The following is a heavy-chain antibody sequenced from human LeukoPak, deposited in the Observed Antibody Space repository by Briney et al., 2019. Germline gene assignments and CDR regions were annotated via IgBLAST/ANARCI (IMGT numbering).Heavy chain of an antibody. CDR2: IYHSGST. D-gene: IGHD2-2*01. V-gene: IGHV4-39*07. CDR3: ARVIGDCSSTSCYGSDDYYYYMDV. Sequence: SETLSLTCTVSGGSISSGGYYWGWIRQPPGKGLEWIGYIYHSGSTYYNPPLKSRVTISVDRSKNQFSLKLSSVTAADTAVYYCARVIGDCSSTSCYGSDDYYYYMDVWGKGTTVTVSS. J-gene: IGHJ6*03. CDR1: GGSISSGGYY.